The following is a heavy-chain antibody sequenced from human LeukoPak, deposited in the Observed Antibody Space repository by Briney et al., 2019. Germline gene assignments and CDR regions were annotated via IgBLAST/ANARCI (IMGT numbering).Heavy chain of an antibody. CDR3: TRQLGTATTSVVDY. CDR1: GVSVNSGDYY. D-gene: IGHD1-7*01. V-gene: IGHV4-39*01. J-gene: IGHJ4*02. Sequence: SETLSLTCTVSGVSVNSGDYYWGWIRQSPGNSLEGIGNIYSSGTTYYNPSLKSRVIISMDTSRNQFSLNLSSVTAADTAVYFCTRQLGTATTSVVDYWGQGTLVTVSS. CDR2: IYSSGTT.